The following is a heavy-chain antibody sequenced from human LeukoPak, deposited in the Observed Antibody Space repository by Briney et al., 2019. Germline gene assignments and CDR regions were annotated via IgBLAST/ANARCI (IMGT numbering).Heavy chain of an antibody. V-gene: IGHV3-30*03. Sequence: GGSLRLSCAASGFTFSSYGMHWVRQAPGKGLEWVAVISYDGSNKYYADSVKGRFTISRDNSKNTLYLQMNSLRAEDTAVYYCATTGQLSFWGQGTLVTVSS. CDR3: ATTGQLSF. CDR2: ISYDGSNK. J-gene: IGHJ4*02. CDR1: GFTFSSYG. D-gene: IGHD4-17*01.